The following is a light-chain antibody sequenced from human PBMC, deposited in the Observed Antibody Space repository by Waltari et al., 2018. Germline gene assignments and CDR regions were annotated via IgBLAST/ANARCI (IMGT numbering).Light chain of an antibody. CDR2: WAS. J-gene: IGKJ2*01. Sequence: DILMTQSPDSLAVSLGERATIICESSQSVLYSSNTKNHLAWYQQKTGQPPKHLIYWASTRDSGVPDRFSGSGSGTDFTLSISSLQAEDVAVYFCQQYYTSSMYTFGQGTKLEIK. V-gene: IGKV4-1*01. CDR3: QQYYTSSMYT. CDR1: QSVLYSSNTKNH.